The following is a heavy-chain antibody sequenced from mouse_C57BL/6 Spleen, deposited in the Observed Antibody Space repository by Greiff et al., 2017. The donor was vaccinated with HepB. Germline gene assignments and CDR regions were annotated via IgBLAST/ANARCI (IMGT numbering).Heavy chain of an antibody. CDR3: ARWELRDYGSSPFAY. CDR1: GYSFTGYY. CDR2: INPSTGGT. V-gene: IGHV1-42*01. D-gene: IGHD1-1*01. J-gene: IGHJ3*01. Sequence: VQLQQSGPELVKPGASVKISCKASGYSFTGYYMNWVKQSPEKSLEWIGEINPSTGGTTYNQKFKAKATLTVDKSSSTAYMQLKSLTSEDSAVYYLARWELRDYGSSPFAYWGQGTLVTVSA.